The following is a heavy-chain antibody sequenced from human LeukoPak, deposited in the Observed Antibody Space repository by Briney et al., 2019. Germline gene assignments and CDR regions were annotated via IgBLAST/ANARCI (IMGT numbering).Heavy chain of an antibody. CDR3: ARIGSGWTYYFDY. CDR2: IYYSEST. CDR1: GGSISSYY. J-gene: IGHJ4*02. Sequence: NPSETLSLTCTVSGGSISSYYWSWIRQPPGKGLEWIGHIYYSESTNYNPSLKSRVTISLDTSKNQFSLKLNSVTAADTAVYYCARIGSGWTYYFDYWGQGTLVTVSS. V-gene: IGHV4-59*01. D-gene: IGHD6-19*01.